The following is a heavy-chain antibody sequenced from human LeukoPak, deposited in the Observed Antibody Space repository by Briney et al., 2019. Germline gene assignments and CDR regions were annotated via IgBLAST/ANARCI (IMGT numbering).Heavy chain of an antibody. J-gene: IGHJ3*02. V-gene: IGHV4-59*01. CDR3: ARCLSRCNNGFDI. CDR2: IYYSGST. D-gene: IGHD2/OR15-2a*01. Sequence: PSETLSLTWTVSGXSISGYYWSWIRQPPGKGLEWFGHIYYSGSTTYNPSLKSRVTISVDTSKNQFSLKLSSVTAADTAVYYCARCLSRCNNGFDIWGQGTMVTVSS. CDR1: GXSISGYY.